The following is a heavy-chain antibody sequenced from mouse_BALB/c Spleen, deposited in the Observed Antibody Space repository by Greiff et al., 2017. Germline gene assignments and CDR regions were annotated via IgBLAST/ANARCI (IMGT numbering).Heavy chain of an antibody. D-gene: IGHD1-1*01. CDR2: IDPETGGT. CDR1: GYTFTDYE. J-gene: IGHJ2*01. Sequence: QVQLQQSGAELVRPGASVTLSCKASGYTFTDYEMHWVKQTPVHGLEWIGAIDPETGGTAYNQKFKGKATLTADKSSSTAYMELRSLTSEDSAVYYCTPYYYGSNDWGQGTTLTVSS. CDR3: TPYYYGSND. V-gene: IGHV1-15*01.